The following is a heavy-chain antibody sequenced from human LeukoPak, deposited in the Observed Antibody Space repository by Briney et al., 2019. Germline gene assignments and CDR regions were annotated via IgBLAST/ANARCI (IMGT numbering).Heavy chain of an antibody. Sequence: GGSLRLSCAASGFTFSSYWMSWVRQAPGKGLEWVANMKYDGSEKYYVDSVKGRFTISRDNAKNSLYLQMNSLRAEDTVVYYCARDIEAAGLFLDYWGQGTLVTVPS. CDR3: ARDIEAAGLFLDY. J-gene: IGHJ4*02. CDR2: MKYDGSEK. V-gene: IGHV3-7*01. CDR1: GFTFSSYW. D-gene: IGHD6-13*01.